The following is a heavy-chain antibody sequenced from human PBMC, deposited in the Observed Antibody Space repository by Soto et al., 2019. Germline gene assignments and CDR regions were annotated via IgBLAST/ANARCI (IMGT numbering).Heavy chain of an antibody. CDR2: ISSSGSTI. J-gene: IGHJ6*02. CDR1: GFTFSSYE. Sequence: SLRLSCAASGFTFSSYEMNWVRQAPGKGLEWVSYISSSGSTIYYADSVKGRFTISRDNAKNSLYLQMNSLRAEDTAVYYCARGVSGYYGMDVWGQGTTVTVSS. V-gene: IGHV3-48*03. CDR3: ARGVSGYYGMDV. D-gene: IGHD3-10*01.